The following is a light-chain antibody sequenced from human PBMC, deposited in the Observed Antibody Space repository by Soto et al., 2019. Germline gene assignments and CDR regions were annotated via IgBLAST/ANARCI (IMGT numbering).Light chain of an antibody. CDR1: SSDIGGYNF. Sequence: QSALTQPRSVSGSPGQSVTISCTGTSSDIGGYNFVSWYQQHPGKAPKVMIYDVGKRPSGVPDRFSGSKSGNTASLTISGLQADDEGDYYCCSYAGSYTFVFGGGTQLTVL. J-gene: IGLJ2*01. V-gene: IGLV2-11*01. CDR3: CSYAGSYTFV. CDR2: DVG.